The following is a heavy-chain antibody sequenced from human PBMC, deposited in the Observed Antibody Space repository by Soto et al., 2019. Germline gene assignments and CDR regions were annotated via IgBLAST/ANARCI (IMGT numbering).Heavy chain of an antibody. J-gene: IGHJ5*02. V-gene: IGHV6-1*01. CDR2: TYYRSKWYN. CDR3: ARGTKYSIGLFRNTYRSFDP. D-gene: IGHD6-19*01. Sequence: SQTLSLTCAISGDSVSSNSAAWNWIRQSPSRGLEWLGRTYYRSKWYNDYAVSVKSRITINPDTSKNQFSLQLNSVTPEDTAVYYCARGTKYSIGLFRNTYRSFDPWGQGTLV. CDR1: GDSVSSNSAA.